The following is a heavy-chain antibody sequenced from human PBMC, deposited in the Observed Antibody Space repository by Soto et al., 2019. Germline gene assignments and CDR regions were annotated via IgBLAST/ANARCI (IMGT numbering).Heavy chain of an antibody. CDR3: ERGWEGNGKLDS. CDR2: IYYSGRT. D-gene: IGHD1-26*01. V-gene: IGHV4-31*03. CDR1: GGSISSSGYY. J-gene: IGHJ4*02. Sequence: SETLSLTCTVSGGSISSSGYYWSWVRQHPGKGLEWIGYIYYSGRTYYNSSLESRLSISVDTSKNQFSVKLSSVTAADTAVYYRERGWEGNGKLDSWGQGTLVTVSS.